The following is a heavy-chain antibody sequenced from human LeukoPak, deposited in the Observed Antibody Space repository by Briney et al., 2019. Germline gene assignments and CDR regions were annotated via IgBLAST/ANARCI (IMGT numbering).Heavy chain of an antibody. CDR2: IYSGGST. CDR3: ARDPGNNWNYQDY. Sequence: AGRSLRLSCAAAGFTVSSNYMSWVRQAPGKGLEWVSVIYSGGSTYYADSVKGRFTISRDNSKNTLYLQMNSLRAEDTAVYYCARDPGNNWNYQDYWGQGTLVTVSS. CDR1: GFTVSSNY. J-gene: IGHJ4*02. D-gene: IGHD1-7*01. V-gene: IGHV3-66*02.